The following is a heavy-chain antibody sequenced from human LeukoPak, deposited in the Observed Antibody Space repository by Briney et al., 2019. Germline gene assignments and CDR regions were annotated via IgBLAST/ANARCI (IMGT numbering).Heavy chain of an antibody. CDR2: MYNNGNT. CDR1: GLTVSSKY. Sequence: GGSLRLSCAASGLTVSSKYMSWVRQAPGKGLEWVSVMYNNGNTHYADSVKGRFTISRDNAKNTLYLQMNSLRPEDTAVYYCAREGGDRVAYWGQGTLVTVSS. J-gene: IGHJ4*02. CDR3: AREGGDRVAY. V-gene: IGHV3-53*01. D-gene: IGHD4-17*01.